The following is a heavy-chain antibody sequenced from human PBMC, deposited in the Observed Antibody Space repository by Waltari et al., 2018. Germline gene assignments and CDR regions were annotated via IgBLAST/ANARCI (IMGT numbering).Heavy chain of an antibody. J-gene: IGHJ6*02. CDR1: GGSISSSSYY. Sequence: QLQLQESGPGLVKPSETLSLTCTVSGGSISSSSYYWGWIRQPPGKGLEWIGSIYYSGSTYYNPSLKSRVTISVDTSKNQFSLKLSSVTAADTAVYYCASGGSDYYYGMDVWGQGTTVTVSS. V-gene: IGHV4-39*01. D-gene: IGHD2-15*01. CDR3: ASGGSDYYYGMDV. CDR2: IYYSGST.